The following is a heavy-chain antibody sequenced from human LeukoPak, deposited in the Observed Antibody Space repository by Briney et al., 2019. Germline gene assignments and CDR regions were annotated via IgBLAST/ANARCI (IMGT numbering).Heavy chain of an antibody. CDR3: ARDHWGIVENGYDYFYYDMDV. J-gene: IGHJ6*03. Sequence: SVKVSCKVSGDTFSSSAFSWLRQAPGQGLEWMGGIIPIYGTPNYAQKFQGRVTITTDESTSTAYMELSSLRSEDTAVYYCARDHWGIVENGYDYFYYDMDVWGKGTTVTVSS. D-gene: IGHD7-27*01. CDR2: IIPIYGTP. V-gene: IGHV1-69*05. CDR1: GDTFSSSA.